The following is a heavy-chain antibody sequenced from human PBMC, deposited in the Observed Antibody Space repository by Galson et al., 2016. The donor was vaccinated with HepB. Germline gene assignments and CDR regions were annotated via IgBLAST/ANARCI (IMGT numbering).Heavy chain of an antibody. CDR1: GFIFSVYN. CDR3: ARGRKYYDFWSGYYLNYYGLDI. Sequence: SLRLSCAASGFIFSVYNMNWARQAPGKGLEWVANTNQDGSEKYYVDSVKGRFIISRDNAKNSLYLQMNSLRTEDTAVYYCARGRKYYDFWSGYYLNYYGLDIWGQGTAVTVSS. J-gene: IGHJ6*02. D-gene: IGHD3-3*01. V-gene: IGHV3-7*04. CDR2: TNQDGSEK.